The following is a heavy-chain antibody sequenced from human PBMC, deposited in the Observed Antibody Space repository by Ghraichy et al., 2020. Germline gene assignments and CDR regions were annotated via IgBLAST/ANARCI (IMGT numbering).Heavy chain of an antibody. V-gene: IGHV2-5*02. D-gene: IGHD3-10*01. CDR1: GFSLTANGMG. J-gene: IGHJ4*01. Sequence: SGPTLVKPTQTLTLTCTFSGFSLTANGMGVGWIRQSPGKALEWLALIFWDDNERYSPFLKNRLAIRKDTSKNQVVLTMTNLDPVDTGTYYCVQRTPPGSYFPEWGHGTLVTVSS. CDR2: IFWDDNE. CDR3: VQRTPPGSYFPE.